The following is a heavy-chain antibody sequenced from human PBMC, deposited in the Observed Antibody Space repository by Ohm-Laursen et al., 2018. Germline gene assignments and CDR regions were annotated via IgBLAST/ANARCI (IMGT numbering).Heavy chain of an antibody. CDR2: LYYSGST. CDR1: GESFSGYF. D-gene: IGHD3-22*01. J-gene: IGHJ4*02. V-gene: IGHV4-59*01. Sequence: TLSLTCAVNGESFSGYFWNWIRQPPGKGLEWIGYLYYSGSTNYNPSLKSRVTISVDTSKNQLSLRLSSVTAADTAVYYCAGQFDYSDNSGYPYYFDYWGQGTLVTVSS. CDR3: AGQFDYSDNSGYPYYFDY.